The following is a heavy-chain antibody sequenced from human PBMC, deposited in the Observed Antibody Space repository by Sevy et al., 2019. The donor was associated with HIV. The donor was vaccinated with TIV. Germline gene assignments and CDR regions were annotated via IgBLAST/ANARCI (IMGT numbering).Heavy chain of an antibody. V-gene: IGHV3-49*04. D-gene: IGHD1-1*01. Sequence: GGSLRLSCTASGFTFGDYAMSWVRQAPGKGLEWVAFLKSKGYGGTKDHAASVKGRFTMSSDDSKRIAYLQMNDLKTEETGFYYCTRWKVAYAIFDYWGQGALVTVSS. J-gene: IGHJ4*02. CDR2: LKSKGYGGTK. CDR3: TRWKVAYAIFDY. CDR1: GFTFGDYA.